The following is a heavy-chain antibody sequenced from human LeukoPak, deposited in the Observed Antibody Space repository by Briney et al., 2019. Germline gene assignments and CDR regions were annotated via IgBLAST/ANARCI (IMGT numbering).Heavy chain of an antibody. V-gene: IGHV1-24*01. CDR1: GYTLTELS. Sequence: ASVKVSCKVSGYTLTELSMHWVRQAPGKGLEWMGGFDPEDGETIYAQKFQGRVTMTADTSTDTAYMELSSLRSEDTAVYYCATGRITMVRGVIMNWGQGTLVTVSS. J-gene: IGHJ4*02. CDR2: FDPEDGET. D-gene: IGHD3-10*01. CDR3: ATGRITMVRGVIMN.